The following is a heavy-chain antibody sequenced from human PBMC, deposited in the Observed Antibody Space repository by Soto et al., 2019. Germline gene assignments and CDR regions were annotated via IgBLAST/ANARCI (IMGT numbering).Heavy chain of an antibody. CDR3: ASHYDMWSGYLSPVDY. Sequence: QVQLVESGGDLVKRGGSLRLSCAASGYTFSDYYMSWIRQAPGKGLAWISYIDTSSTKIYYADSVKGRFTISRDNAKNSLYLAMNSLRDEDTAIYYCASHYDMWSGYLSPVDYWGQGTLVPVSS. CDR1: GYTFSDYY. J-gene: IGHJ4*02. D-gene: IGHD3-3*01. CDR2: IDTSSTKI. V-gene: IGHV3-11*01.